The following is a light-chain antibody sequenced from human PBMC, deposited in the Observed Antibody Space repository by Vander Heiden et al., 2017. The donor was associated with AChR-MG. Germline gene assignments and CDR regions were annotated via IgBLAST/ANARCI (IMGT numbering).Light chain of an antibody. Sequence: IQMMTSPASLSASVGDRVTVTCRASQSISSYLNWYQQKPGKAPKLLIYAASSWQSGVPSRFSGSGSGTDFTLTISSLQPEDFAAYYCQQSYSTLRTFGRGTKVEIK. V-gene: IGKV1-39*01. CDR3: QQSYSTLRT. CDR2: AAS. J-gene: IGKJ4*01. CDR1: QSISSY.